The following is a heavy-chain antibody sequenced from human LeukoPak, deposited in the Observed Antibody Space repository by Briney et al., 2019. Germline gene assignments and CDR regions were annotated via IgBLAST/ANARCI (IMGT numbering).Heavy chain of an antibody. CDR1: GYSFTSYW. D-gene: IGHD3/OR15-3a*01. CDR2: IYPGDSDT. V-gene: IGHV5-51*01. J-gene: IGHJ6*03. Sequence: GEYLKTSCKGPGYSFTSYWIGWVRQMPGKGLEWMEIIYPGDSDTRYSPSFQGQVTISADKSISTAYLQRSSLKASVTAMYYWARLRRRGLNHYYYYYMDVWGKGATVTMSS. CDR3: ARLRRRGLNHYYYYYMDV.